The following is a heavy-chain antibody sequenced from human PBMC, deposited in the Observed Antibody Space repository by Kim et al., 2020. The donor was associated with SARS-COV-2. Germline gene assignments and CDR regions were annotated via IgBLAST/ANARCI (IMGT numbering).Heavy chain of an antibody. J-gene: IGHJ5*02. V-gene: IGHV4-4*07. Sequence: NPSLKSRVTMSGDTSKNQFALKLNSVTAADTAVYYGARDNYYGSGSNWFAPWGQGSLVIVSS. D-gene: IGHD3-10*01. CDR3: ARDNYYGSGSNWFAP.